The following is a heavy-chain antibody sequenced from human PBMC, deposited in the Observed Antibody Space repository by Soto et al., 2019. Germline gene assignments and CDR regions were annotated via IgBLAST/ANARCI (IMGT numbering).Heavy chain of an antibody. CDR2: IDYSGGA. J-gene: IGHJ4*02. V-gene: IGHV4-59*08. CDR3: ARHELGFCSGGTCPYYFDY. Sequence: SETLSLTCTVSGGSMRTYYWSWIRQPPGKGLEWIGYIDYSGGAKYNPSLKSRVTISLDTSKNQFSLKVSSVTAADTAVYFCARHELGFCSGGTCPYYFDYWGQGTLVTVSS. CDR1: GGSMRTYY. D-gene: IGHD2-15*01.